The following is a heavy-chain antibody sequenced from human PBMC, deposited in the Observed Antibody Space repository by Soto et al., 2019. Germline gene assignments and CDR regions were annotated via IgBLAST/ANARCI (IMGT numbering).Heavy chain of an antibody. D-gene: IGHD4-4*01. CDR1: GGTFSSYA. Sequence: EASVKVSCKASGGTFSSYAISWVRQAPGQGLEWMGGIIPIFGTANYAQKFQGRVTITADESTSTACMELSSLRSEDTAVYYCARDLGDYSNYDAYGMDVWGQGTTVTVSS. J-gene: IGHJ6*02. CDR2: IIPIFGTA. V-gene: IGHV1-69*13. CDR3: ARDLGDYSNYDAYGMDV.